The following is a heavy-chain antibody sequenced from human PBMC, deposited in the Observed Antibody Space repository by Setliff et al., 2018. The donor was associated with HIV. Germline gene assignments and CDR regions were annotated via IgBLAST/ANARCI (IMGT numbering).Heavy chain of an antibody. CDR2: IDSNGRP. J-gene: IGHJ5*02. D-gene: IGHD3-10*01. CDR1: GAGISGYS. Sequence: SETLSLTCIVSGAGISGYSWSWIRQPPGKGLEWIGDIDSNGRPNYNTSLNSRLTVSADPSKNQISMKLSSVTAADTAVYFCARDRHSSGLGSYGPWGPGILVTVSS. V-gene: IGHV4-59*12. CDR3: ARDRHSSGLGSYGP.